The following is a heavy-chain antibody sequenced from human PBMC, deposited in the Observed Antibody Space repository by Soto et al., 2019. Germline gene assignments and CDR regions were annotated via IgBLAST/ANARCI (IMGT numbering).Heavy chain of an antibody. D-gene: IGHD5-18*01. Sequence: PSETLSLTCTVSGASIRSYSWTWIRQPPGKGLEWIGYIYYSGSTAYNPPLKSRVTISVDTSKNQFSLKLRSVTAADTAVYYCARDSYNFDDWGQGILVTVSS. CDR3: ARDSYNFDD. CDR1: GASIRSYS. J-gene: IGHJ4*02. CDR2: IYYSGST. V-gene: IGHV4-59*01.